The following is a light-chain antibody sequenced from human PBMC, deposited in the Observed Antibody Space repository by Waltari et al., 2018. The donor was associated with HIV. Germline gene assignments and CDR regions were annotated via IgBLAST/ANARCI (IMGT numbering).Light chain of an antibody. J-gene: IGKJ3*01. CDR2: GAS. CDR1: QSVSSN. V-gene: IGKV3-15*01. CDR3: QQYNNWHT. Sequence: EIVMTQSPATLSVSPGARATLSCRASQSVSSNLAWYQQKPGQAPRLLIYGASTRAAGGPARFSGSGSGTEFTLTISSLQSEDFAVYYCQQYNNWHTFGPGTKVDIK.